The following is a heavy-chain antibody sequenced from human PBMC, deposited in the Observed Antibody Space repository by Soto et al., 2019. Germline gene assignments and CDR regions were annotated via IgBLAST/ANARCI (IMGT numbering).Heavy chain of an antibody. J-gene: IGHJ4*01. V-gene: IGHV4-4*02. CDR2: IYHSGST. D-gene: IGHD5-18*01. CDR1: GGSISSSNW. CDR3: ARETALNVDTAMVAFDY. Sequence: SETLSLTCAVSGGSISSSNWWSWVRQPPGKGLEWIGEIYHSGSTNYNPSLKSRVTISVDKSKNQFSLKLSSVTAADTAVYYSARETALNVDTAMVAFDYLGHGTLITVSS.